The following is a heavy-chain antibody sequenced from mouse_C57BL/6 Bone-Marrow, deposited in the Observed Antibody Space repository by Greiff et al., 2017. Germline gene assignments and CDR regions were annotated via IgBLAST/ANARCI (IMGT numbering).Heavy chain of an antibody. J-gene: IGHJ2*01. Sequence: QVQLQQPGAELVKPGASVKLSCKASGYTFTSYWMHWVKQRPGQGLEWIGMIHPNSGSTNYNEKFKSKATLTVDKSSSKAYMQLSSLTSEDSSVYYCARFSFYYGSYFDYWGQGTTLTVSS. CDR1: GYTFTSYW. V-gene: IGHV1-64*01. CDR2: IHPNSGST. D-gene: IGHD1-1*01. CDR3: ARFSFYYGSYFDY.